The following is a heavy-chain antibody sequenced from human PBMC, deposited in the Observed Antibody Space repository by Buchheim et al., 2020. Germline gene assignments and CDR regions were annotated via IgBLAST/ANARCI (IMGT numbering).Heavy chain of an antibody. J-gene: IGHJ5*02. Sequence: QVQLQQWGAGLLKPSETLSLTCAVSGGSFSGYYWSWIRQPPGKGLEWIGEINHTGSTNYNPSLKSQVTISVESSKYQFSLMLSSVTAADTAVYYCARVLWFGSNWFDPWGQGTL. CDR2: INHTGST. V-gene: IGHV4-34*01. CDR1: GGSFSGYY. CDR3: ARVLWFGSNWFDP. D-gene: IGHD3-10*01.